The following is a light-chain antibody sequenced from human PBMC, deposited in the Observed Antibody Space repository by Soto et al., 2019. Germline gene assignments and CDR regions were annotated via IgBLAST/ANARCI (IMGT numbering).Light chain of an antibody. CDR1: QSISSY. J-gene: IGKJ1*01. CDR3: QQYNSYWT. V-gene: IGKV1-5*03. Sequence: DIQMTQSPSSLSASVGDRVTITCLASQSISSYLNWYQQKPGKAPKLLIYKASSLESGVPSRFSGSGSGTEFTLTISSLQPDDFATYYCQQYNSYWTFGQGTKVDIK. CDR2: KAS.